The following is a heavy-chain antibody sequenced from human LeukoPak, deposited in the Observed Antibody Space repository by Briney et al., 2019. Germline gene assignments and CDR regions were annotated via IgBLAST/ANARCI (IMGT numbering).Heavy chain of an antibody. CDR2: IWYDGSNE. V-gene: IGHV3-33*01. Sequence: PGGSLRLSCAASGFTFSSYGMHWVRQAPGKGLEWVAVIWYDGSNEYYADSVKGRFTISRDNSKNTLYLQMNSLRAEDTAVYYCAREVRGYSYGETYYYYGMDVWGQGTTVTVSS. D-gene: IGHD5-18*01. CDR1: GFTFSSYG. CDR3: AREVRGYSYGETYYYYGMDV. J-gene: IGHJ6*02.